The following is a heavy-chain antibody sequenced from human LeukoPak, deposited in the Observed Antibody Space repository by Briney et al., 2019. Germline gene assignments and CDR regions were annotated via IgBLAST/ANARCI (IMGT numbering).Heavy chain of an antibody. J-gene: IGHJ4*02. D-gene: IGHD2-2*01. V-gene: IGHV4-30-4*01. CDR3: ARYVVAPWIDY. Sequence: SQTLSLTCTVSGGSISSGDYYWRWIRQPPGKGLEWIGYIYYSGSTYYNPSLKSRVTIPVDTSKNQFSLKLSSVTAADTAVYYCARYVVAPWIDYWGQGTLVTVSS. CDR1: GGSISSGDYY. CDR2: IYYSGST.